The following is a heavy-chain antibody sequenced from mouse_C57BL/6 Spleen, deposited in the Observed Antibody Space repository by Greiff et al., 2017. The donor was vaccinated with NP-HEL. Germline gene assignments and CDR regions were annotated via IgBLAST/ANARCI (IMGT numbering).Heavy chain of an antibody. V-gene: IGHV2-2*01. CDR2: IWSGGST. D-gene: IGHD1-1*01. Sequence: QVQLKESGPGLVQPSQSLSITCTVSGFSLTSYGVHWVRQSPGKGLEWLGVIWSGGSTDYNAAFISRLSISKDNSKSQVFFKMNSLQADDTAIYYCARDYDGRGGFDVWGTGTTVTVSS. CDR3: ARDYDGRGGFDV. CDR1: GFSLTSYG. J-gene: IGHJ1*03.